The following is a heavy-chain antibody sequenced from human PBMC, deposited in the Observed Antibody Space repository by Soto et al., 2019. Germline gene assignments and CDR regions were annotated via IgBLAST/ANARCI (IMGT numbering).Heavy chain of an antibody. V-gene: IGHV1-8*01. CDR2: MNPNSGNT. D-gene: IGHD3-16*01. J-gene: IGHJ5*02. CDR1: GYTFTSYD. Sequence: QVQLVQSGAEVKKPGASVKVSCKASGYTFTSYDINWVRLATGQGLEWMGWMNPNSGNTAYAQKFQGRVTMTGNTSLSTAYMELSSRRSEDTAVYYCARLKQDYAVAWGQGTLVTVSS. CDR3: ARLKQDYAVA.